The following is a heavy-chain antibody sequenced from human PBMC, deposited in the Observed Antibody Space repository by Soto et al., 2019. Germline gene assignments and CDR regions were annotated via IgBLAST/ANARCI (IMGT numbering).Heavy chain of an antibody. CDR1: GGSFSGYY. V-gene: IGHV4-39*01. Sequence: SETLSLTCAVYGGSFSGYYWGWIRQPPGKGLEWIGSIYYSGSTYYNPSLKSRVTISVDTSKNQFSLKLRSVTAADTAVYYCARHSYYYGSTYGCWLDPWGQGTLVTVSS. CDR2: IYYSGST. J-gene: IGHJ5*02. CDR3: ARHSYYYGSTYGCWLDP. D-gene: IGHD3-10*01.